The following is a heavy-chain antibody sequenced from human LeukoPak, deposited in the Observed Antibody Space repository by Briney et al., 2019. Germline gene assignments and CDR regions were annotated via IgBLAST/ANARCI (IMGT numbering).Heavy chain of an antibody. V-gene: IGHV5-51*01. J-gene: IGHJ4*02. CDR3: ARHPRDYDTSGYNPLDY. CDR2: IYPGDSDT. D-gene: IGHD3-22*01. Sequence: GESLKISCKGSGYSFISYWIAWVRQMPGKGLEWMGIIYPGDSDTRYSPSFQGQVTFSADKSISTAYLQWSSLKASDTAMYYCARHPRDYDTSGYNPLDYWGQGTLVTVSS. CDR1: GYSFISYW.